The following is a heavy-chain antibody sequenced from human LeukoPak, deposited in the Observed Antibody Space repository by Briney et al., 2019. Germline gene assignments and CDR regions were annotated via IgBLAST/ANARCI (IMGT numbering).Heavy chain of an antibody. CDR3: ARVQGYCSDGRCLF. D-gene: IGHD2-15*01. CDR1: GYSFTGYH. V-gene: IGHV1-2*02. Sequence: ASVKVSCKASGYSFTGYHIHWVRQAPGQGLEWMGWVNPKSGDTDYAQKFKDRVTMARDTSITTAYMELTRLTSDDTAVYYCARVQGYCSDGRCLFWGQGTLVTVSS. CDR2: VNPKSGDT. J-gene: IGHJ4*02.